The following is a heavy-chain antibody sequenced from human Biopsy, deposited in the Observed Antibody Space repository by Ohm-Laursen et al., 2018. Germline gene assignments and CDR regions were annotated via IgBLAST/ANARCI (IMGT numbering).Heavy chain of an antibody. Sequence: SDTLSLTWAVSGGSISSFYWTWIRQPPGKGPEWIGDISDSGSTNYKPSLKSRVIISVDTSKNQFSLNLSSVTAADTAMYYCARALPPHLQSGYLWGQGTLVTVSS. CDR3: ARALPPHLQSGYL. V-gene: IGHV4-4*09. CDR2: ISDSGST. J-gene: IGHJ5*02. D-gene: IGHD5-24*01. CDR1: GGSISSFY.